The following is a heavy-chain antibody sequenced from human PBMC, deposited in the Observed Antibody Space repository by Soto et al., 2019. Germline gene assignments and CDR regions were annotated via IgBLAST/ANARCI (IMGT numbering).Heavy chain of an antibody. V-gene: IGHV1-69*01. CDR1: GGTFSKYA. CDR2: IIPILAAA. Sequence: QVQLVQSGAEVKKPGSSVKVSCKASGGTFSKYAINWVRQAPGQGLEWMGGIIPILAAADYAQDFQGRLTITAEESTSTVHMELSSLRSDDTAVYYCAKSLWPVPYFDYWGQGTLVTVSS. J-gene: IGHJ4*02. D-gene: IGHD2-21*01. CDR3: AKSLWPVPYFDY.